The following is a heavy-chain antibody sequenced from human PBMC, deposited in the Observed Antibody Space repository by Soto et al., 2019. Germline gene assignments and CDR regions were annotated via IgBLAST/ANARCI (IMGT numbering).Heavy chain of an antibody. D-gene: IGHD3-10*01. CDR1: GFTFSSYA. CDR2: ISGSGGST. CDR3: VLWPPYYFDY. Sequence: EVQLLESGGGLVQPGGSLRLSCAASGFTFSSYAMSWVRQAPGKGVEWVSAISGSGGSTYYADSVKGRFTISKDNSKNTLYLQMNSLRAEDTAVYYCVLWPPYYFDYWGQGTLVTVSS. V-gene: IGHV3-23*01. J-gene: IGHJ4*02.